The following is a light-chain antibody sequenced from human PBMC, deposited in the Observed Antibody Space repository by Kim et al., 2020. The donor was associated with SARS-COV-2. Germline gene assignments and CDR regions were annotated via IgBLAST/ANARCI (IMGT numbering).Light chain of an antibody. J-gene: IGLJ3*02. Sequence: SSELTQDPVVSVALGQTVRITSQGDSLRSYYATWYQQKPRQAPVLVIYGRNNRPSGIPDRFSGSASGNTASLTISGTQAEDEADFYCQSRDSGGRVMFGGGTKVTVL. V-gene: IGLV3-19*01. CDR1: SLRSYY. CDR3: QSRDSGGRVM. CDR2: GRN.